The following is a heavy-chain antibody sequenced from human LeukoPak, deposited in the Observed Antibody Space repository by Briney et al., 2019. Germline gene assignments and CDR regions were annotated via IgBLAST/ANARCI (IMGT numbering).Heavy chain of an antibody. Sequence: SETLSLTCALSGGSFSTYYWTWIRQSPGKGLEWIAEIDHRGSTNYNPSLESRATISTDTSKNQFSLKLNSVTAADTAVYYCARNNNRITYTFDIWGQGTMVTVSS. CDR3: ARNNNRITYTFDI. V-gene: IGHV4-34*01. D-gene: IGHD1/OR15-1a*01. CDR1: GGSFSTYY. CDR2: IDHRGST. J-gene: IGHJ3*02.